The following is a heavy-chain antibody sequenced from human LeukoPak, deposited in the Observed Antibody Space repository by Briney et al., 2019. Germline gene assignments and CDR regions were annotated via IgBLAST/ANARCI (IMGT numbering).Heavy chain of an antibody. V-gene: IGHV4-34*01. J-gene: IGHJ4*02. CDR2: INHSGSS. CDR1: GYSISSGYY. CDR3: ARLGPRRPDFYDSSGYYHYYLDS. Sequence: SETLSLTCTVSGYSISSGYYWSWIRQSPGKGLEWIGEINHSGSSSYKPSLKGRVTMSIDTSKNQFSLNLRSVTAADSAVYFCARLGPRRPDFYDSSGYYHYYLDSWGQGALVTVSS. D-gene: IGHD3-22*01.